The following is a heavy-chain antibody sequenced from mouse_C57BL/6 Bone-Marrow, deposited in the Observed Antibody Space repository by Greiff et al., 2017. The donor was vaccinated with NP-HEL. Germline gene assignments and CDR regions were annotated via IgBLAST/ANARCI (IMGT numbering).Heavy chain of an antibody. V-gene: IGHV1-26*01. CDR1: GYTFTDYY. CDR2: INPNNGGT. Sequence: VQLKQSGPELVKPGASVKISCKASGYTFTDYYMNWVKQSHGKSLEWIGDINPNNGGTSYNQKFKGKATLTVDKSSSTAYMELRSLTSEDSAVYYCARWTVVATYYYAMDYWGQGTSVTVSS. D-gene: IGHD1-1*01. CDR3: ARWTVVATYYYAMDY. J-gene: IGHJ4*01.